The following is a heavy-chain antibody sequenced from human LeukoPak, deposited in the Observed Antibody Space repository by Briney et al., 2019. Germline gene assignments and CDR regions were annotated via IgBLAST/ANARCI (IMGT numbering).Heavy chain of an antibody. Sequence: SETLSLTCTVSSGSINSYYWGWVRQPPGKGLEWIGRIYTTGATQYNPSLKSRVTMSIDTSTNQFSLNLRSMTAADTAVYYCGRQGYTASHYFLDFWSQGTLVAVSS. D-gene: IGHD2-2*02. CDR2: IYTTGAT. J-gene: IGHJ4*02. V-gene: IGHV4-4*07. CDR1: SGSINSYY. CDR3: GRQGYTASHYFLDF.